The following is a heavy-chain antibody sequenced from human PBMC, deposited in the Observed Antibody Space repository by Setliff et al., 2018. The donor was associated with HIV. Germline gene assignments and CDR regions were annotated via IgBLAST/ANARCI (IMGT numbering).Heavy chain of an antibody. D-gene: IGHD3-9*01. CDR2: ISGSGGGT. V-gene: IGHV3-23*01. J-gene: IGHJ4*02. CDR3: AKVGSFDLLAGYPIYFDF. Sequence: PGGSLRLSCAASGFTFSDYYMSWIRQAPGKGLEWVAAISGSGGGTYYADSVEGRFTISRDNSKSTLYLQLDSLRAEDTAIYYCAKVGSFDLLAGYPIYFDFWGQGTLVTVSS. CDR1: GFTFSDYY.